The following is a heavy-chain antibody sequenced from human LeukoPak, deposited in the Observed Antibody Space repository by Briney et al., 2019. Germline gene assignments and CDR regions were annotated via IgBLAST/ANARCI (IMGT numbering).Heavy chain of an antibody. CDR2: IFGSGGST. CDR1: GFTFSSDA. J-gene: IGHJ4*02. Sequence: GGSLRLSCAASGFTFSSDAMYWVRQAPGKGLEWVSGIFGSGGSTHYADSVKGRFTISRDNSKNTVYLQMNSLRAEDTAVYYCAKTTTGYSSGRFPGWPVDYWGPGTLVTVSS. V-gene: IGHV3-23*01. D-gene: IGHD6-19*01. CDR3: AKTTTGYSSGRFPGWPVDY.